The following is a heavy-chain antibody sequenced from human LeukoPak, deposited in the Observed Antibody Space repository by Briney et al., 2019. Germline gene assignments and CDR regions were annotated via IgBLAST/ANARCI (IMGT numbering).Heavy chain of an antibody. D-gene: IGHD6-19*01. CDR1: GGSISSYY. CDR2: IYYSGST. Sequence: PSETLSLTCTVSGGSISSYYWSWIRQPPGKGLEWIGYIYYSGSTNYNPSLKSRVTISVDTSKNQFSLKLSSVTAADTAVYYCARDPHGAVAGLGYWGQGTLVTVSS. CDR3: ARDPHGAVAGLGY. V-gene: IGHV4-59*01. J-gene: IGHJ4*02.